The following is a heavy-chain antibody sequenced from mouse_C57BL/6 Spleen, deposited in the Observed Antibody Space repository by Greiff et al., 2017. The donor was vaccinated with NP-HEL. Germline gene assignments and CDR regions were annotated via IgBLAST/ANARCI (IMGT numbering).Heavy chain of an antibody. CDR3: ARYISGGYFDV. CDR1: GFTFSDYY. J-gene: IGHJ1*03. V-gene: IGHV7-3*01. Sequence: EVHLVESGGGLVQPGGSLSLSCAASGFTFSDYYMSWVRQPPGKALEWLGFIRNKANGYTTEYSASVKGRFTISRDNSQSILYLQMNALRAEDSATYYCARYISGGYFDVWGTGTTVTVSP. CDR2: IRNKANGYTT.